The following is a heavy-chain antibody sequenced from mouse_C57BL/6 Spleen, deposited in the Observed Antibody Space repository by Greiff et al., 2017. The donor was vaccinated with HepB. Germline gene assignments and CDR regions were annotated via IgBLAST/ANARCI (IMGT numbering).Heavy chain of an antibody. CDR1: GYTFTDYN. V-gene: IGHV1-22*01. CDR3: ARRRYYGSSYWYFDV. D-gene: IGHD1-1*01. J-gene: IGHJ1*03. Sequence: VQLKQSGPELVKPGASVKMSCKASGYTFTDYNMHWVKQSHGKSLEWIGYINPNNGGTSYNQKFKGKATLTVNKSSSTAYMELRSLTSEDSAVYYCARRRYYGSSYWYFDVWGTGTTVTVSS. CDR2: INPNNGGT.